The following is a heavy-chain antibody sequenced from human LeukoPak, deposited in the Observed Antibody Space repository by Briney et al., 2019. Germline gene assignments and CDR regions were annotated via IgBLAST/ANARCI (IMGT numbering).Heavy chain of an antibody. CDR3: ARDLLWWELRANYFDY. V-gene: IGHV1-2*02. CDR1: GYTFTGYF. D-gene: IGHD1-26*01. CDR2: INPNSGGT. J-gene: IGHJ4*02. Sequence: GASVKVSCKTSGYTFTGYFLHWVRQAPGQGLEWMGWINPNSGGTNYAQKFQGRVTMTRDTSISTAYMELSRLRSDDTAVYYCARDLLWWELRANYFDYWGQGTLVTVSS.